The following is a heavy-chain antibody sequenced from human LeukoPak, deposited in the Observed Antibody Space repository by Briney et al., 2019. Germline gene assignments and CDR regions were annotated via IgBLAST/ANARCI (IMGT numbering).Heavy chain of an antibody. D-gene: IGHD3-3*01. CDR3: ARDRNYDFCAD. CDR2: IKQDGSEK. Sequence: GGSLRPSCAASGFTFSSYWMSWVRQAPGKGLEWVANIKQDGSEKYYVDSVKGRFTISRDNAKNSLYLQMNSLRAEDTAVYYCARDRNYDFCADWGQGTLVTVSS. J-gene: IGHJ4*02. CDR1: GFTFSSYW. V-gene: IGHV3-7*01.